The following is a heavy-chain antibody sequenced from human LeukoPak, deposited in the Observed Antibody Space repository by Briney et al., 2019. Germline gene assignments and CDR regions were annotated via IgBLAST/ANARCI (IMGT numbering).Heavy chain of an antibody. CDR1: GFTFSSYW. CDR3: ARSRSSSWYDSSFDY. J-gene: IGHJ4*02. V-gene: IGHV3-74*01. Sequence: GGSLRLSCAASGFTFSSYWMHWVRQAPGKGLVWVSRINSDGSSTSYAQKFQGRVTMTRDTSTSTVYMELSSLRSGDTAVYYCARSRSSSWYDSSFDYWGQGTLVTVSS. CDR2: INSDGSST. D-gene: IGHD6-13*01.